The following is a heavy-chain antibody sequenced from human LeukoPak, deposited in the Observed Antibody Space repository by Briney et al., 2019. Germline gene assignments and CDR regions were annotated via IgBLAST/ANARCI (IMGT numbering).Heavy chain of an antibody. D-gene: IGHD3-10*01. J-gene: IGHJ4*02. CDR1: GXTVSSNY. CDR2: IYSDGST. Sequence: TGGSLRLSCAASGXTVSSNYMSWVRQAPGKGLEWVSVIYSDGSTYYMDSVKGRFTISRDNSKSKLYLQMNSLRAEDTAVYFCARVRYYGSGTYFFDYWGQGTLVTVSS. V-gene: IGHV3-53*01. CDR3: ARVRYYGSGTYFFDY.